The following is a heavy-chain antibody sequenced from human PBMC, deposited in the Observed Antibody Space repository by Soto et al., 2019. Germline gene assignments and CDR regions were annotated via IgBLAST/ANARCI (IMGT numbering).Heavy chain of an antibody. D-gene: IGHD1-20*01. CDR2: IYYRGNR. V-gene: IGHV4-39*02. J-gene: IGHJ4*02. CDR3: AREQYNWKL. CDR1: GGSISSSSYY. Sequence: SETLSLTCTVSGGSISSSSYYWGWIRQPPGKGLEWIGSIYYRGNRNYNPSLKSRVTISVDTSKNQFSLKLSSVTAADTAVYYCAREQYNWKLWGQGTLVTVSS.